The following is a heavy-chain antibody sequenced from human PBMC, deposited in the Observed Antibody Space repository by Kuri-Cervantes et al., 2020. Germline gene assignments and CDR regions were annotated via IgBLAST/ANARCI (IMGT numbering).Heavy chain of an antibody. V-gene: IGHV1-69*05. CDR2: IIPLFGTR. CDR1: GGTFGRYA. D-gene: IGHD3-22*01. Sequence: SVKVSCKLSGGTFGRYAISWARQAPGQGLEYMGGIIPLFGTRTYAPKFQGRVTITTDESTSTAYMELSSLRSEDTAVYYCARVQYYDSSGYYYFDYWGQGTLVTVSS. J-gene: IGHJ4*02. CDR3: ARVQYYDSSGYYYFDY.